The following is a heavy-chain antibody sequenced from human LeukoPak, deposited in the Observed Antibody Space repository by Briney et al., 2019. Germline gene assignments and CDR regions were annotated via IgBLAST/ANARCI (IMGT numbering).Heavy chain of an antibody. CDR2: INHSGST. CDR1: GGSFSGYY. V-gene: IGHV4-34*01. Sequence: PSETLSLTCAVYGGSFSGYYWSWIRQPPGKGLEWIGEINHSGSTNYNPSLKSRVTISVDTSKNQFSLKLSSVTAADTAVYYCARARYSGPTNHFDYWGQGTLVTVSS. D-gene: IGHD6-13*01. J-gene: IGHJ4*02. CDR3: ARARYSGPTNHFDY.